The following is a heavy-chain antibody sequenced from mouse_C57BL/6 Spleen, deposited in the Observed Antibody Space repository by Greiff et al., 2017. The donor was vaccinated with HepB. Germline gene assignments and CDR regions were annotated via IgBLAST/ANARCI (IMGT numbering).Heavy chain of an antibody. V-gene: IGHV1-26*01. CDR2: INPNNGGT. Sequence: VHVKQSGPELVKPGASVKISCKASGYTFTDYYMNWVKQSHGKSLEWIGDINPNNGGTSYNQKFKGKATLTVDKSSSTAYMELRSLTSEDSAVYYCARSGDYDEGYYFDYWGQGTTLTVSS. D-gene: IGHD2-4*01. J-gene: IGHJ2*01. CDR3: ARSGDYDEGYYFDY. CDR1: GYTFTDYY.